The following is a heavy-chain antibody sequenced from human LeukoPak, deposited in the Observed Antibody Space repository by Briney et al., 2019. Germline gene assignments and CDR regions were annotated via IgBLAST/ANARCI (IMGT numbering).Heavy chain of an antibody. D-gene: IGHD6-25*01. Sequence: SETLSLTCTVSGGSISSSSYYWGWIRQPPGRGLEWIGSIYYSGSAYYSPSLKSRVTVSIDTSKNQSSLKLNSVTAADTAVYYCARQSTIAAARIDPWGQGTLVTVSS. V-gene: IGHV4-39*01. CDR3: ARQSTIAAARIDP. CDR1: GGSISSSSYY. J-gene: IGHJ5*02. CDR2: IYYSGSA.